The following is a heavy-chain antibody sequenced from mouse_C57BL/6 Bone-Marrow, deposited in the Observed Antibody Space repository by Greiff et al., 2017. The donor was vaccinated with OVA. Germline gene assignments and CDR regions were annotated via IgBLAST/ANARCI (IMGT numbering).Heavy chain of an antibody. J-gene: IGHJ4*01. V-gene: IGHV3-8*01. Sequence: EVQLQQSGPGLAKPSQTLSLPCSVTGYSITSDYWNWIRKFPGNKLEYMGYISYSGSTYYNPSLKSRISITRDTSKNQYYLQLNSVTTEDTATYYCARGEDYYGSSPYYAMDYWGQGTSVTVSS. CDR2: ISYSGST. CDR3: ARGEDYYGSSPYYAMDY. D-gene: IGHD1-1*01. CDR1: GYSITSDY.